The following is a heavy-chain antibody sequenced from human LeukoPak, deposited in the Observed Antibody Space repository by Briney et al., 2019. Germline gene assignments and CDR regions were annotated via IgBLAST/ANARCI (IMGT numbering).Heavy chain of an antibody. CDR3: ANSASGAIGPA. CDR2: INPNSGGT. J-gene: IGHJ5*02. CDR1: GYTFTGYY. Sequence: ASVRVSCKASGYTFTGYYMHWVRQAPGQGLGWMGWINPNSGGTNYAQKFQGRVTMTRDTSISTAYMELSRLRSDDTAVYYCANSASGAIGPAWGQGTLVTVSS. D-gene: IGHD6-25*01. V-gene: IGHV1-2*02.